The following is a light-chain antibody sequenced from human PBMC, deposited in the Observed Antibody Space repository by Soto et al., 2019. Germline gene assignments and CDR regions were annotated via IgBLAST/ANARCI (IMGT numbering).Light chain of an antibody. Sequence: EIVLTQSPATLSLSPGERATLSCRASQSVYSYLAWYQQKPGQAPRLLIYDASKKATGIPARFSGSGSGTDFTLTISSLEPEDFAVYYCHQYGSSPLTFGGGTKVEIK. J-gene: IGKJ4*01. CDR2: DAS. CDR1: QSVYSY. V-gene: IGKV3-11*01. CDR3: HQYGSSPLT.